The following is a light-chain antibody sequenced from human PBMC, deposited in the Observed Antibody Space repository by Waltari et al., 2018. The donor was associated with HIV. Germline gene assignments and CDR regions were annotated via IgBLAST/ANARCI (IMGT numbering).Light chain of an antibody. Sequence: DIQMTQSPSSVSADVGDRVIITCRESQDIKKNVNCYQQKPGRSPRLLIYSASGLQSGVPSTFSGSGSGLEFNLTIAALEAEDSALFYCQQSHRTPLTFGGGTRLEIK. CDR2: SAS. V-gene: IGKV1-39*01. J-gene: IGKJ5*01. CDR3: QQSHRTPLT. CDR1: QDIKKN.